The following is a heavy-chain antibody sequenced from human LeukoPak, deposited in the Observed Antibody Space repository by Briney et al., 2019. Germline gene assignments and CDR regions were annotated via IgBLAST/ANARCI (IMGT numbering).Heavy chain of an antibody. CDR2: ISYDGSNK. Sequence: GRSLRLSCAASGFTFSSYAMHWVRQAPGKGLEWVAVISYDGSNKYYADSVKGRFTISRDNSKNTLYLQMNSLRAEDTAVYYCAKDSPPDSFFDYWGQGTLVTVSS. CDR1: GFTFSSYA. CDR3: AKDSPPDSFFDY. J-gene: IGHJ4*02. D-gene: IGHD2-15*01. V-gene: IGHV3-30-3*01.